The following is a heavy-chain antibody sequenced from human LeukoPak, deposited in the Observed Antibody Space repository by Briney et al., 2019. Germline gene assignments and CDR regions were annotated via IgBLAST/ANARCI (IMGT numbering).Heavy chain of an antibody. CDR1: GYTFTGYY. CDR3: ARGGEYSYGWKNYYYMDV. D-gene: IGHD5-18*01. CDR2: INPNCGGT. J-gene: IGHJ6*03. V-gene: IGHV1-2*02. Sequence: ASVKVSCKASGYTFTGYYMHWVRQAPGQGLEWMGWINPNCGGTNYAQKFQGRVTMTRDTSISTAYMELSRLRSDDTAVYYCARGGEYSYGWKNYYYMDVWGKGTTVTVSS.